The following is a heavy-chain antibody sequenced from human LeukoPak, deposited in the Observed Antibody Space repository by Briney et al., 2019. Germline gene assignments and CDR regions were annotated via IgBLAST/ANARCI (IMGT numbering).Heavy chain of an antibody. V-gene: IGHV3-48*01. CDR3: ARDLSDYGVTRFDY. J-gene: IGHJ4*02. CDR1: GFTFSSYS. Sequence: PGGSLRLSCAASGFTFSSYSMNWVRQARGKWLDWVSYISSSSSTIYYADSVKGRFTISRDNAKNSLYLQMNCLRAEDTAVYYCARDLSDYGVTRFDYWGQGTPVTVSS. D-gene: IGHD4-17*01. CDR2: ISSSSSTI.